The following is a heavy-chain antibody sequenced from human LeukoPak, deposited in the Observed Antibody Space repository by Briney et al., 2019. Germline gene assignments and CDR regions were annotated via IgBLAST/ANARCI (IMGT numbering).Heavy chain of an antibody. D-gene: IGHD6-19*01. CDR2: INPNSGGT. CDR3: ARLSSGRYGNSP. J-gene: IGHJ5*02. Sequence: ASVKVSXKASGYTFTGYYMHWVRQAPGQGLEWMGRINPNSGGTNYAQKFQGRVTMTRDTSISTAYMELSRLRSDDTAVYYCARLSSGRYGNSPWGQGTLVTVSS. CDR1: GYTFTGYY. V-gene: IGHV1-2*06.